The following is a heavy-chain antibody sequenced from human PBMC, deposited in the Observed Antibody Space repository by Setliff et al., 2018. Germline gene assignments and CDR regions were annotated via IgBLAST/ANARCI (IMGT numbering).Heavy chain of an antibody. CDR3: ARSQYSSRWYVIGAFDY. CDR1: GFSFSTYS. CDR2: IYGGGGNGGRNT. Sequence: GGSLRLSCVGSGFSFSTYSMAWVRQAPGKGLQWVSGIYGGGGNGGRNTFYADSVKGRFTISTDNAKNSLFLQMNSLRAQDTAVYYCARSQYSSRWYVIGAFDYWGQGALVTVSS. V-gene: IGHV3-21*01. J-gene: IGHJ4*02. D-gene: IGHD6-13*01.